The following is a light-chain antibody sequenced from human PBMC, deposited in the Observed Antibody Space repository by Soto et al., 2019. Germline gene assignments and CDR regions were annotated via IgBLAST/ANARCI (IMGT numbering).Light chain of an antibody. CDR3: CSFAGSYSYV. Sequence: ALTQPRSVSASPGQSATISCTGTSSDVGRYDYVSWYQQHPGKAPKLIVYDVTERPSGVPDRFSGSKSGNTASLTISGLQAEDEADYSCCSFAGSYSYVFGTGTKVTVL. CDR2: DVT. J-gene: IGLJ1*01. V-gene: IGLV2-11*01. CDR1: SSDVGRYDY.